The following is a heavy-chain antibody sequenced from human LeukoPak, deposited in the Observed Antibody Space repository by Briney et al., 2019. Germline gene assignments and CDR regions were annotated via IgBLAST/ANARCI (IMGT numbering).Heavy chain of an antibody. Sequence: ASVKVSCKASGYTFTSYDINWVRQATGQGLEWMGWMNPNSGNTGYAQKFQGRVTMTRNTSISTAYMELSSLRSEYTAVYYCARGPSQVHRRYCSSTSCYYYYGMDVWGQGTTVTVSS. J-gene: IGHJ6*02. CDR1: GYTFTSYD. CDR2: MNPNSGNT. V-gene: IGHV1-8*01. CDR3: ARGPSQVHRRYCSSTSCYYYYGMDV. D-gene: IGHD2-2*01.